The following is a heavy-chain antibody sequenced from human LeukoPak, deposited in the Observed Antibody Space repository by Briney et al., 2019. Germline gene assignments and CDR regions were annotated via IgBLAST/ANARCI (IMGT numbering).Heavy chain of an antibody. Sequence: GGSLRLSCAASGFTFSSYAMSWVRQAPGKGLEWVSAISGSGGSTCYADSVKGRFTISRDNSKNTLYLQMNSLRAEDTAVYYCAKDGLGYCSSTSCYPAFCHYWGQGTLVTVSS. J-gene: IGHJ4*02. CDR2: ISGSGGST. CDR3: AKDGLGYCSSTSCYPAFCHY. D-gene: IGHD2-2*01. V-gene: IGHV3-23*01. CDR1: GFTFSSYA.